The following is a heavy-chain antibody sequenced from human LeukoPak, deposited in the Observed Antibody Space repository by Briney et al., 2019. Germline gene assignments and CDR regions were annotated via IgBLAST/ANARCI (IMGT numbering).Heavy chain of an antibody. CDR1: GGTFSSYT. D-gene: IGHD6-6*01. CDR2: IIPILGIA. V-gene: IGHV1-69*02. J-gene: IGHJ4*02. Sequence: SVKVCCKASGGTFSSYTISWVRQAPGQGLEWMGRIIPILGIANYAQKFQGRVTITADKSTSTAYMELSSLRSEDTAVYYCASQYSSSSRVYFDYWGQGTLVTVSS. CDR3: ASQYSSSSRVYFDY.